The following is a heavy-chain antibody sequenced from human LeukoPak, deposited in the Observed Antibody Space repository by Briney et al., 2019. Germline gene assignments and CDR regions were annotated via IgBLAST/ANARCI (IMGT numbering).Heavy chain of an antibody. J-gene: IGHJ6*02. CDR3: ARLQALMVRGILDGMDV. CDR1: GYSFSKYW. CDR2: IYPGDSDT. V-gene: IGHV5-51*01. Sequence: GASLKISCKGSGYSFSKYWIGWVRQMPGKGLEWMGIIYPGDSDTRYSPSFQGQVTISADKSISTAYLQWSSLKASDTAIYYCARLQALMVRGILDGMDVWGQGTTVTVSS. D-gene: IGHD3-10*01.